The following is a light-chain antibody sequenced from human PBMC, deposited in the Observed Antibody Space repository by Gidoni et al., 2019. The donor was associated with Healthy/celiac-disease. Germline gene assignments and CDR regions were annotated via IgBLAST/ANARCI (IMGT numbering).Light chain of an antibody. CDR3: CSYTSSSTPVV. J-gene: IGLJ2*01. CDR1: SRDVGGYNY. V-gene: IGLV2-14*01. Sequence: QYALTQPASVSWSPGQSITISCTGTSRDVGGYNYVSWYQQHPGKAPKLMIYEVSNRPSGVSNRFSGSKSGNTASLTISGLQAEDEADYYCCSYTSSSTPVVFGGGTKLTVL. CDR2: EVS.